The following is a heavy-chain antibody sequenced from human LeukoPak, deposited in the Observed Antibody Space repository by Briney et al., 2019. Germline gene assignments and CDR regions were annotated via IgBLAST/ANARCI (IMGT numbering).Heavy chain of an antibody. CDR3: AKDGPYTSSFDY. D-gene: IGHD6-13*01. CDR2: ISPDGDNE. CDR1: GLSFSSYG. V-gene: IGHV3-30*18. J-gene: IGHJ4*02. Sequence: GGSLRLACAASGLSFSSYGMHWVRQGPGKGLEWVAAISPDGDNEYYADSVKGRITISRDNSKNTLYLQMNSLTTDDAAVYYCAKDGPYTSSFDYWGQGTLVTVSS.